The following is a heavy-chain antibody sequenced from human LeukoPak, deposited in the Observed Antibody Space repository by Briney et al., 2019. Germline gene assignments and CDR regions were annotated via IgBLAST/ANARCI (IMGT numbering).Heavy chain of an antibody. D-gene: IGHD5-24*01. CDR1: GYTFTSYG. V-gene: IGHV1-18*01. CDR3: ARGWGGYNSFGYYYYYMDV. CDR2: ISAYNGNT. Sequence: ASVKVSCKASGYTFTSYGISWVRQAPGQGLEWMGWISAYNGNTNYAQKLQGRVTMTTDTSTSTAYMELRSLRSDDTAVYYCARGWGGYNSFGYYYYYMDVWGKGTTVTISS. J-gene: IGHJ6*03.